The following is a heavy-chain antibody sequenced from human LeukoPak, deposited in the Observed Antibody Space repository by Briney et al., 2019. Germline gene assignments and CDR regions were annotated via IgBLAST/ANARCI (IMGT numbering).Heavy chain of an antibody. CDR2: ISSSGSTI. V-gene: IGHV3-11*01. Sequence: GGSLRLSCTASGFTLSSYAMSWIRQAPGKGLEWVSYISSSGSTICYADSVKGRFTISRDNAKNSLYLQMNSLRAEDTAVYYCARDKWSNYDNSVAGTAVGFDYWGQGTLVTVSS. D-gene: IGHD6-19*01. CDR3: ARDKWSNYDNSVAGTAVGFDY. J-gene: IGHJ4*02. CDR1: GFTLSSYA.